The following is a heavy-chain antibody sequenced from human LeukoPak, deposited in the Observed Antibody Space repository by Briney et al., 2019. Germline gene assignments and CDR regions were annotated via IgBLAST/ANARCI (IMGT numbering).Heavy chain of an antibody. V-gene: IGHV3-7*01. J-gene: IGHJ4*02. CDR3: ARVLWCGELLF. CDR2: IKQDGSEK. Sequence: GGSLRLSCAASGFTFSSYWMSWVRQAPGKGLEWVANIKQDGSEKYYVDSVKGRFTISRDNAKISLFLQMNSLRAEGTAVYYCARVLWCGELLFWGQGTLVTVSS. D-gene: IGHD3-10*01. CDR1: GFTFSSYW.